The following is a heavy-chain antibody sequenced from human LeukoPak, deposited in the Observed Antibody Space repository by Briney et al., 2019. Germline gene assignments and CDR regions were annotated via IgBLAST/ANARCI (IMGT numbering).Heavy chain of an antibody. Sequence: ASVKVSCKASGYSFTSYDMVWVRQATGQGLEWMGWMNPNSGNTGYAQNFQGRVTMTRDTSTNTAYMELSSLRSEYTAVYYCARGPAGDVWGKGTTVTVSS. CDR1: GYSFTSYD. D-gene: IGHD2-2*01. CDR2: MNPNSGNT. CDR3: ARGPAGDV. V-gene: IGHV1-8*01. J-gene: IGHJ6*04.